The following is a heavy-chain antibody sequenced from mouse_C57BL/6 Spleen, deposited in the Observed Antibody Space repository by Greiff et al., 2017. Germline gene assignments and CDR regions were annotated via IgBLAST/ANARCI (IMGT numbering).Heavy chain of an antibody. CDR3: AREGIGRITTVVAPNY. V-gene: IGHV1-50*01. Sequence: QVQLQQPGAELVKPGASVKLSCKASGYTFTSYWMQWVKQRPGQGLEWIGEIDPSDSYTNSNQKFKGKATLTVDTSSSTAYMQLSSLTSEDSAVYYCAREGIGRITTVVAPNYWGQGTTLTVSS. CDR2: IDPSDSYT. J-gene: IGHJ2*01. CDR1: GYTFTSYW. D-gene: IGHD1-1*01.